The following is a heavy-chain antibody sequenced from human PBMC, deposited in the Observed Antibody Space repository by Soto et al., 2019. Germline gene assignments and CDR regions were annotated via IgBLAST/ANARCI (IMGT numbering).Heavy chain of an antibody. CDR2: ISNDGSNK. CDR1: GFTFSNYI. V-gene: IGHV3-30*18. J-gene: IGHJ4*02. CDR3: AKGPVTYYYDSSGSH. D-gene: IGHD3-22*01. Sequence: GGSLRLSCAASGFTFSNYIMHWVRQAPGKGLEWVAFISNDGSNKYYADSVKGRFTISRDNSKNTLYLQMNSLRAEDTAVYYCAKGPVTYYYDSSGSHWGQGTLVTVSS.